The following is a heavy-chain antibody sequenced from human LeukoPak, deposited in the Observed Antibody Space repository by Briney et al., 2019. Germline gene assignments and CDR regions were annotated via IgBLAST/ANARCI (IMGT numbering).Heavy chain of an antibody. J-gene: IGHJ5*02. Sequence: GGSLRLSCAASGFTFSSYSMNWVRQAPGKGLEWVSSISSSSSYMYYADSVKGRFTISRDNAKNSLYLQMNSLRAEDTAVYYCARDYYGSGSYYNVEPGWFDPWGQGTLVTVSS. CDR3: ARDYYGSGSYYNVEPGWFDP. CDR1: GFTFSSYS. V-gene: IGHV3-21*01. CDR2: ISSSSSYM. D-gene: IGHD3-10*01.